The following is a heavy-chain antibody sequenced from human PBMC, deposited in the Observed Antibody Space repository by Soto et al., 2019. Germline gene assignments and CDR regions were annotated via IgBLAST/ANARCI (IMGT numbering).Heavy chain of an antibody. CDR2: IIPSFGTA. D-gene: IGHD3-22*01. Sequence: QVQLVQSGAEVKKPGSSVKVSCKASGGTFSNYAISWVRQAPGQGLEWTGGIIPSFGTANYAQNFQDRVTITADKSTSTAYLELRSLRSEDTAVYYCARPLYYYDSSGYYVTSEYFQHWGQGTLVTVSS. CDR1: GGTFSNYA. CDR3: ARPLYYYDSSGYYVTSEYFQH. J-gene: IGHJ1*01. V-gene: IGHV1-69*06.